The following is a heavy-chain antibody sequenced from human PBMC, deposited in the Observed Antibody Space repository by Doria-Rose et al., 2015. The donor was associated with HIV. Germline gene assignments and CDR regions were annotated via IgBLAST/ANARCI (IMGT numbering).Heavy chain of an antibody. Sequence: QITLKESGPVLVKPTETLTLTCTVSGVSLSSPGMGVSWIRQPPGKALEWLANSFSDDERSYKTSLKSRLTISRCTYKSQVVLTMTDMDPVDTATYYCARIKSSRWYHKYYFDFWGQGTLVIVSA. V-gene: IGHV2-26*01. J-gene: IGHJ4*02. CDR2: SFSDDER. D-gene: IGHD6-13*01. CDR3: ARIKSSRWYHKYYFDF. CDR1: GVSLSSPGMG.